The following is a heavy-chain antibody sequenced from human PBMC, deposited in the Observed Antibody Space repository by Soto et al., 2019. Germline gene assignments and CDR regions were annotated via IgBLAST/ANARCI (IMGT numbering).Heavy chain of an antibody. V-gene: IGHV4-39*01. J-gene: IGHJ3*02. CDR2: IYYSGYA. CDR3: ARPTSTDLRDPFDI. Sequence: SETLSLTCTVSDASISSTRYYRGWIRQPPGQGLEWIGSIYYSGYAYYNPSLKSRVTISVDTSRDQFSLNLRSMTAADTAVYYCARPTSTDLRDPFDIWGQGIMVTVSS. CDR1: DASISSTRYY. D-gene: IGHD4-17*01.